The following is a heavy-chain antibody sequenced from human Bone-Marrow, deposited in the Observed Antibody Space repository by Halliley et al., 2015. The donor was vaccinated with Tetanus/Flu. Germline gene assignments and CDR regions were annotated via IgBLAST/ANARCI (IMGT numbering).Heavy chain of an antibody. CDR3: ARGGKYQLLNPDY. Sequence: QLVQSGAEVKKPGSSVKVSCKASGGTFNNYAISWVRQAPGQGLEWMGGIITVFGTTNYAQKFQGRVTITADESTRTAYMELSSLRSEDTAVYYCARGGKYQLLNPDYWSQGTLVTVSS. CDR2: IITVFGTT. CDR1: GGTFNNYA. D-gene: IGHD2-2*01. J-gene: IGHJ4*02. V-gene: IGHV1-69*01.